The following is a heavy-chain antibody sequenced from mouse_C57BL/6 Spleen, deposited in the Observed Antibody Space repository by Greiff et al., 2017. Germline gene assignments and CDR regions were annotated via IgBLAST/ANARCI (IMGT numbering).Heavy chain of an antibody. Sequence: QVQLQQPGAELVKPGASVKMSCKASGYTFTSYWITWVQQRPGQGLEWIGDIYPGSGSTNYNEKFKSTATLTVDTSSSTAYMQLSSLTSEASAVFYGARKGLLRLYYYAMDYWGQGTSVTVSS. CDR2: IYPGSGST. D-gene: IGHD2-3*01. CDR3: ARKGLLRLYYYAMDY. CDR1: GYTFTSYW. J-gene: IGHJ4*01. V-gene: IGHV1-55*01.